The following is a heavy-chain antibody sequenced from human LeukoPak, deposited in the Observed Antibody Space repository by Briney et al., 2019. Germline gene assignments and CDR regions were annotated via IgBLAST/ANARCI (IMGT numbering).Heavy chain of an antibody. CDR3: ATDRSRRSLAFFDY. Sequence: ASVKVSCKVSGYTLTELSMHWVRQAPGKGLEWMGGFDPEDGETIYAQKFQGRVTMTEDTSTDTAYMELSSLRSEDAAVYYCATDRSRRSLAFFDYWGQGTLVTVSS. J-gene: IGHJ4*02. V-gene: IGHV1-24*01. CDR2: FDPEDGET. CDR1: GYTLTELS.